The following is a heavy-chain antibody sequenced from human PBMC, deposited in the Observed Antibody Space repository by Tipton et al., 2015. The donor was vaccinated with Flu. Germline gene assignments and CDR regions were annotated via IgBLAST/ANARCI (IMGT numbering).Heavy chain of an antibody. D-gene: IGHD4-17*01. V-gene: IGHV3-48*03. CDR3: ARTSLDDYGDSYYFDQ. J-gene: IGHJ4*02. Sequence: CAASGFTFSTYEMTWVRQAPGKGLEWVSYISSTGKTIYHADSVMGRFTISRDNAKKSLYLQMNSLLAEDTAVYYCARTSLDDYGDSYYFDQWGQGTLVAVSS. CDR2: ISSTGKTI. CDR1: GFTFSTYE.